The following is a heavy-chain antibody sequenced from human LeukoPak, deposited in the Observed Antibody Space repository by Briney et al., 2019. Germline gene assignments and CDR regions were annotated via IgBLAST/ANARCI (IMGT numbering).Heavy chain of an antibody. V-gene: IGHV3-30-3*01. Sequence: GGSLRLSCAASGFTFSSYAMHWVRQAPGKGLEWVAVMSYDGSNKYYADSVKGRFTISRDNAKNTLHLQMNSLRAEDTAVYYCVRGIRDYYGLDYWGQGTLVTVSS. CDR2: MSYDGSNK. CDR1: GFTFSSYA. CDR3: VRGIRDYYGLDY. J-gene: IGHJ4*02. D-gene: IGHD3-22*01.